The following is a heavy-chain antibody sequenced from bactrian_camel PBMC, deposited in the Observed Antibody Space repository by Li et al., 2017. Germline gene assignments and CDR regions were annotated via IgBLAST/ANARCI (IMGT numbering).Heavy chain of an antibody. J-gene: IGHJ6*01. V-gene: IGHV3S53*01. CDR2: IRTDGTT. CDR3: AADRRPTWVPSADLGY. CDR1: GITETMCN. Sequence: LVASGGGSVQVGGSLRLVCAASGITETMCNRGWYRQPPGKEREFVSSIRTDGTTNYAESVKGRFTISRDNAKNTLYLQMNSLKTEDTAVYYCAADRRPTWVPSADLGYWGQGTQVTVS. D-gene: IGHD5*01.